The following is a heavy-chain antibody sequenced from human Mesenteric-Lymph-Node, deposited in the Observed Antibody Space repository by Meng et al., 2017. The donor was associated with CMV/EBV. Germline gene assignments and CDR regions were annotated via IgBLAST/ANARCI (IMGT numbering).Heavy chain of an antibody. CDR2: IGTSGNTI. Sequence: GGSLRLSCAASGFTFSSYWMSWVRQAPGKGLEWVSYIGTSGNTIYYADSVKGRFTISRDNAKNSLFLQMNSLRAEDTAVYYCVRGQKYTISSGYNYYGMDVWGQGTTVTVSS. CDR1: GFTFSSYW. CDR3: VRGQKYTISSGYNYYGMDV. D-gene: IGHD6-6*01. V-gene: IGHV3-48*04. J-gene: IGHJ6*02.